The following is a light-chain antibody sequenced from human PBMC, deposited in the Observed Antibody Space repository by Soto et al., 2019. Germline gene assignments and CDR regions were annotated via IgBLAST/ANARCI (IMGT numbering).Light chain of an antibody. CDR2: GSS. CDR3: QQYNNWPPWT. CDR1: QSVSSD. Sequence: EIVMTQSPATLSVSPGERATLSCRASQSVSSDLAWYQHKPGQAPRLLIYGSSTRATGIPARFSGSGSGTEFTLTISSLQSEDFAVYYCQQYNNWPPWTLGQGTKVDIK. V-gene: IGKV3-15*01. J-gene: IGKJ1*01.